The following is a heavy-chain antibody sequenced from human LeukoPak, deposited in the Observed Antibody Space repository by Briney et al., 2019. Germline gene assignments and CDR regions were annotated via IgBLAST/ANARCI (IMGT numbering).Heavy chain of an antibody. V-gene: IGHV4-59*08. Sequence: SETLSLTCSVSGASIISYHWSWVRQPPGKGLEWIGFVHYSGSTNYNPSLKSRVTRSADTSKNQFSLSLTSVTAADTALYYCARSPLESRRDAYNFYFDYWGQGALVTVSS. J-gene: IGHJ4*02. CDR2: VHYSGST. CDR3: ARSPLESRRDAYNFYFDY. CDR1: GASIISYH. D-gene: IGHD5-24*01.